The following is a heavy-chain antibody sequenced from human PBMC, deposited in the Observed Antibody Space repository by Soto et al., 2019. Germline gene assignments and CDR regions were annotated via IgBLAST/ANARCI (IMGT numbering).Heavy chain of an antibody. J-gene: IGHJ4*02. D-gene: IGHD4-4*01. V-gene: IGHV3-21*01. CDR1: GFTFSSYS. CDR3: AREGSLYNDYISNCADY. CDR2: ISTTSTYI. Sequence: EVQLVESGGGLVKPGGSLRLSCAASGFTFSSYSMTWVRQAPGKGLEWVSSISTTSTYIYYADSVKGRFTISRANARNSLYLQMNSLRAEDTAVYYCAREGSLYNDYISNCADYWGQGTLVTVSS.